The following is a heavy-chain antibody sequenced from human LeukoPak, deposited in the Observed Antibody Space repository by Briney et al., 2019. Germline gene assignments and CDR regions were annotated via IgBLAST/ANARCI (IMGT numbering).Heavy chain of an antibody. V-gene: IGHV3-23*01. Sequence: GGSLRLSCAASGFTFNTYAMSWVRQAPGKGLEWVSGISGSGGSTYYAASVKGRFTISRDNSKNTLYLEMNSLRAEDTVVYYCAKETYDFWSGYYNPLGYWGQGTLVTVSS. CDR1: GFTFNTYA. CDR2: ISGSGGST. J-gene: IGHJ4*02. D-gene: IGHD3-3*01. CDR3: AKETYDFWSGYYNPLGY.